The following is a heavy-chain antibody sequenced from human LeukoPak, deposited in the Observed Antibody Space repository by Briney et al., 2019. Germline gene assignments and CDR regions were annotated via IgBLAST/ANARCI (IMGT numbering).Heavy chain of an antibody. D-gene: IGHD6-13*01. CDR1: GFTVSSNY. CDR3: ARPGIAAAGSLPDI. CDR2: VYSGGST. V-gene: IGHV3-53*01. J-gene: IGHJ3*02. Sequence: GGSLRLSCAASGFTVSSNYMSWVRQAPGKGLEWVSVVYSGGSTYYADSVKGRFTISRDNSKNTLYLQMNSLRAEDTAVYYCARPGIAAAGSLPDIWGQGTMVTVSS.